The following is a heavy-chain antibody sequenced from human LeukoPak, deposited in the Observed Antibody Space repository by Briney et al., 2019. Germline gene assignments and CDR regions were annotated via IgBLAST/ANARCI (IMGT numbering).Heavy chain of an antibody. CDR2: FYHSAST. J-gene: IGHJ5*02. V-gene: IGHV4-38-2*01. Sequence: SETLSLTCAVSGYPINSNYFWGWIRQSPGKGLEWIGSFYHSASTYYNPSLKSRVSVSVDTSKNQFSLKLSCVSAADAAVYYCARSSNNWFDPWGQGTLVTVSS. CDR1: GYPINSNYF. CDR3: ARSSNNWFDP.